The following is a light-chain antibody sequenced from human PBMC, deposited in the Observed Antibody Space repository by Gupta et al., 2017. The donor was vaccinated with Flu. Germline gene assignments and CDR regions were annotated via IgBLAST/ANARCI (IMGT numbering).Light chain of an antibody. CDR2: DVS. V-gene: IGLV2-11*01. CDR3: CSYAGSFTWV. CDR1: SSDVGTYNY. Sequence: QSALTHPRPVSGSPGQSVTTSCTGTSSDVGTYNYVSWYQQYPGNAPKRKMYDVSKRPSGVPDRVSGSKSGNTASLTISGLQADDEADDYCCSYAGSFTWVFGGGTKLTVL. J-gene: IGLJ3*02.